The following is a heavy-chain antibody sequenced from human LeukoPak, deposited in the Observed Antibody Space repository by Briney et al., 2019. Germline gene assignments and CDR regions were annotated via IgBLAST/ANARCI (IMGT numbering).Heavy chain of an antibody. CDR2: IRYDGSNK. CDR1: GFTFSGYG. CDR3: AKDMLGYCSGGSCPGFDY. D-gene: IGHD2-15*01. Sequence: GGSLRLSCAASGFTFSGYGMHWVRQAPGKGLEWVAFIRYDGSNKYYADSVKGRFTISRDNSKNTLYLQMNSLRAEDTAVYYCAKDMLGYCSGGSCPGFDYWGQGTLVTVSS. V-gene: IGHV3-30*02. J-gene: IGHJ4*02.